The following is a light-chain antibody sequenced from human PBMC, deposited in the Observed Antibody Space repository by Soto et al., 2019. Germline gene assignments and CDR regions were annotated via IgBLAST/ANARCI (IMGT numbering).Light chain of an antibody. CDR1: SSDVGGYNY. V-gene: IGLV2-14*01. Sequence: QSVLTQPASVSGSPGQSITISCTGISSDVGGYNYVSWYQQHPGKAPKLMIYDVSNRPSGVSNRFSGSKSGNTASLTISGLRAEDEADYYCSSYTSSSTLYVFGTGTKLTVL. CDR2: DVS. J-gene: IGLJ1*01. CDR3: SSYTSSSTLYV.